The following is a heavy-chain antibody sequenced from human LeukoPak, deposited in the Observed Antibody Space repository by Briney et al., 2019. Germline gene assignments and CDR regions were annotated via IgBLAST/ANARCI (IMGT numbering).Heavy chain of an antibody. CDR3: ARVWLPGIAVAGQYFDS. CDR1: GFTFATDS. J-gene: IGHJ4*02. CDR2: ISSSSYHI. V-gene: IGHV3-21*01. D-gene: IGHD6-19*01. Sequence: SGGSLRLSCAASGFTFATDSMNWVRQAPGRGLEWVSSISSSSYHIYYADSVKGRFTISRDNSKNTLSLQMHSLRTEDTAVYYCARVWLPGIAVAGQYFDSWGQGTLVTVSS.